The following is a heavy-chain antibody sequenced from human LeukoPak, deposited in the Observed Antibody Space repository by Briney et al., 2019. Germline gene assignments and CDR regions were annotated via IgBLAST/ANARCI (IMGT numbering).Heavy chain of an antibody. Sequence: GASVKVSCKVSGYTLTELSMHWVRQAPGQGLEWMGWINPNSGGTNYAQKFQGRVTMTRDTSISTAYMELSRLRSDDTAVYYCARDRGDYGDYVDAFDIWGQGTMVTVSS. D-gene: IGHD4-17*01. V-gene: IGHV1-2*02. J-gene: IGHJ3*02. CDR1: GYTLTELS. CDR3: ARDRGDYGDYVDAFDI. CDR2: INPNSGGT.